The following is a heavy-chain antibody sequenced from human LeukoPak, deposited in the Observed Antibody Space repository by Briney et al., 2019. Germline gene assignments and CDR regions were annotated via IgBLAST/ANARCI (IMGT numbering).Heavy chain of an antibody. D-gene: IGHD4-17*01. CDR2: INPNSGGT. J-gene: IGHJ5*02. CDR1: GYTFTGYY. V-gene: IGHV1-2*02. CDR3: ARDVHGDYGSGWFDP. Sequence: ASVKVSCKASGYTFTGYYMHWVRQAPGQGLEWMGWINPNSGGTNYAQKFQGRVTMTRDTSISTAYMELSRLRSDDTAVYYCARDVHGDYGSGWFDPWGQGTPVSVSS.